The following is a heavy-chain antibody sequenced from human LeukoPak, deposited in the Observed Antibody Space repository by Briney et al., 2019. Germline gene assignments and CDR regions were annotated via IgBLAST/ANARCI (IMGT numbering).Heavy chain of an antibody. CDR1: GFNFYDYA. J-gene: IGHJ4*02. D-gene: IGHD1-1*01. CDR2: ISWNSDSI. CDR3: AKDVGALERNPDY. V-gene: IGHV3-9*01. Sequence: PGGSLRLSCAASGFNFYDYAMHWVRQVPGKGLEWVSGISWNSDSIGYADSVKGRFTISRDNAKKSLYLQMNSLRAEDTALYHCAKDVGALERNPDYWGQGILVTVSS.